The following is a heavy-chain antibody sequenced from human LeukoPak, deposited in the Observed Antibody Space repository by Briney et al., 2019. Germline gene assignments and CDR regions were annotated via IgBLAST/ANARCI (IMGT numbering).Heavy chain of an antibody. CDR3: ARGRTMVRGVISDYFDY. V-gene: IGHV3-21*01. CDR2: ISGSGIST. CDR1: GFTFSDYG. J-gene: IGHJ4*02. Sequence: GGSLRLSCAAAGFTFSDYGMNWVRQAPGKGLEWVSGISGSGISTYYADSVKGRFTISRDNAKNSLYLQMNSLRAEDTAVYYCARGRTMVRGVISDYFDYWGQGTLVTVSS. D-gene: IGHD3-10*01.